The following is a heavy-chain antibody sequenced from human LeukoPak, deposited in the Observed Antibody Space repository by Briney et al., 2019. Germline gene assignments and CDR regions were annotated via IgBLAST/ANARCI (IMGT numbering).Heavy chain of an antibody. Sequence: SETLSLTCAVYGGSFSGYYWSWIRQPPGKGLGWIGEINHSGSTNYNPSLKSRVTISVDTSKNQFSLKLSSVTAADTAVYYCARGRAKRAFDIWGQGTMVTVSS. CDR1: GGSFSGYY. CDR3: ARGRAKRAFDI. V-gene: IGHV4-34*01. J-gene: IGHJ3*02. CDR2: INHSGST.